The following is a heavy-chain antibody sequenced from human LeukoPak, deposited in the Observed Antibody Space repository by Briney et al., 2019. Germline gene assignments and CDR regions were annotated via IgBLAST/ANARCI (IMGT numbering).Heavy chain of an antibody. CDR1: GYTFTSYD. V-gene: IGHV1-8*03. D-gene: IGHD1-1*01. Sequence: ASVKVSCKASGYTFTSYDINWVRQATGHGLEWMGWMNPNSGNTGYAQKFQGRVTITRNNSISTAYMELSSLRSEDTAVYYCARGRLERRRDYYYMDVWGKGTTVTVSS. CDR2: MNPNSGNT. CDR3: ARGRLERRRDYYYMDV. J-gene: IGHJ6*03.